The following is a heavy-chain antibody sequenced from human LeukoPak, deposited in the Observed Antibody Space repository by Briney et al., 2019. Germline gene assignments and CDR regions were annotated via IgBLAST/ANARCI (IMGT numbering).Heavy chain of an antibody. Sequence: GGSLRLSCVGSTFIFGSYRMNWVRQAPGKGLEWVSYISETSSHRYYADSVKGRFTISRDNAQNSLYLQMNSLSAEDTGIYYCPRDRATKTRIGGMDVWGQGTTVTVSS. CDR2: ISETSSHR. CDR3: PRDRATKTRIGGMDV. J-gene: IGHJ6*02. CDR1: TFIFGSYR. D-gene: IGHD1/OR15-1a*01. V-gene: IGHV3-21*06.